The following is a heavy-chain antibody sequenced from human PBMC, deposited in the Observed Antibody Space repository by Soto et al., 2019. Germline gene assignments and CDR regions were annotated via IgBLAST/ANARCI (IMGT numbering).Heavy chain of an antibody. D-gene: IGHD5-12*01. V-gene: IGHV3-23*01. CDR3: AKVKTWTYLDY. CDR2: ISDSGGTT. Sequence: GGSLRLSCAASGFTFSNYAMTWVRQAPGKGLEWVSSISDSGGTTYYADSVKGRFTISRDNSKNTLYLQMNSLRAEDTAVYYCAKVKTWTYLDYWGQGTLVTVSS. J-gene: IGHJ4*02. CDR1: GFTFSNYA.